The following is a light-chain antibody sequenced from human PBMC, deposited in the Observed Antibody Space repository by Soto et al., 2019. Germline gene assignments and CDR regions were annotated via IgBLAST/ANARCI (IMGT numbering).Light chain of an antibody. V-gene: IGKV1-9*01. CDR1: QGIASN. J-gene: IGKJ4*01. CDR3: QQLNSYPLT. Sequence: PQSQSLLSASTSDIVTITFRASQGIASNLAWYQQKPGQAPNLLIYAASTMQSGVPSRFSGSGSGTDFTLTISSLQPEDFATYYCQQLNSYPLTFGGGTKVDTK. CDR2: AAS.